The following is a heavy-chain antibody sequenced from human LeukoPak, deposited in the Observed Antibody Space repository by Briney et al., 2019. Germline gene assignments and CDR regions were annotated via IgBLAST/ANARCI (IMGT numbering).Heavy chain of an antibody. CDR3: AKWSGDYPSYYLDY. V-gene: IGHV3-30*02. D-gene: IGHD4-17*01. Sequence: GGSLRLSCAASGFTFSSFGLHWVRQAPGKGLEWVALIRSDGSSKNYADSVKGRFTISRDTSKNTVHLQMNNLRAEDTAVYYCAKWSGDYPSYYLDYWGQGTLVTVSS. J-gene: IGHJ4*02. CDR1: GFTFSSFG. CDR2: IRSDGSSK.